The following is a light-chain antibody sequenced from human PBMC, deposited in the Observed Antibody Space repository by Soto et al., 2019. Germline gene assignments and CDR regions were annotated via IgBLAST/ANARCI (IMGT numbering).Light chain of an antibody. CDR1: QSVSSS. CDR3: QQRSNLPLT. CDR2: GAS. Sequence: EIVMTQSPSTLSVSPGERASLSCRASQSVSSSLAWYQQKPGQAPRLLIYGASTRATGIPARFSGSGSGTDFTLTISSLEPEDFAVYYCQQRSNLPLTFGGGTKVDIK. J-gene: IGKJ4*01. V-gene: IGKV3-15*01.